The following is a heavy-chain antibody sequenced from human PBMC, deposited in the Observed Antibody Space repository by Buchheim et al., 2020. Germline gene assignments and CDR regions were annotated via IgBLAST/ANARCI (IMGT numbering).Heavy chain of an antibody. J-gene: IGHJ4*02. CDR2: ISYDGNQK. V-gene: IGHV3-30*18. D-gene: IGHD2-21*01. Sequence: QVQLVESGGGVVQPGRSLRLSCAASGFSFSNHGMHWVRQAPGKGLEWVEIISYDGNQKYYADSVRGRFTISRDNSKNTMYMQMNSLRTEDTAVYYCAKDFKALYCGTGCFFDYWGQGTL. CDR3: AKDFKALYCGTGCFFDY. CDR1: GFSFSNHG.